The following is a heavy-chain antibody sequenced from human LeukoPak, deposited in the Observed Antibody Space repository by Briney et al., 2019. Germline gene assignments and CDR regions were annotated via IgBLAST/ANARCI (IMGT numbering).Heavy chain of an antibody. CDR1: GGSISSSNW. CDR2: IYHRGST. J-gene: IGHJ6*04. CDR3: ARGYCSSTSCYYYGMDV. D-gene: IGHD2-2*01. Sequence: SETLSLTCAVSGGSISSSNWWSRVRQPPGKGLEWIGEIYHRGSTNYNPSLKSRVTISVDKSKNQFSLKLSSVTAADTAVYYCARGYCSSTSCYYYGMDVWGKGTTVTVSS. V-gene: IGHV4-4*02.